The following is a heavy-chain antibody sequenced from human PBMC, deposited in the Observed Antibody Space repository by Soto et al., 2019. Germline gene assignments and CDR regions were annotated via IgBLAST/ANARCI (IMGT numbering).Heavy chain of an antibody. CDR1: GFTFDDYT. J-gene: IGHJ6*02. CDR3: AKDIYASGTQSDYYYGMDV. Sequence: GGSLRLSCAPSGFTFDDYTMHWVRQAPGKGLEWVSLISWDGGSTYYADSVKGRFTISRDNSKNSLYLQMNSLRTEDTALYYCAKDIYASGTQSDYYYGMDVWGQGATVTVSS. D-gene: IGHD3-10*01. V-gene: IGHV3-43*01. CDR2: ISWDGGST.